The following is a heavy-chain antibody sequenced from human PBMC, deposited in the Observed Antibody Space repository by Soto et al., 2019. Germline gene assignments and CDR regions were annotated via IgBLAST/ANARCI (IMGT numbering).Heavy chain of an antibody. V-gene: IGHV3-53*01. Sequence: GGSLRLSCAASGLTVSSNYMIWVRRAPGKGLEWVSVIYIGGSTYYADSVKGRFTISRDNSKNTLYLQMSTLRAEDTAVYYCARAPSRDGYGRYFDYWGQGTLVTVSS. CDR2: IYIGGST. CDR1: GLTVSSNY. CDR3: ARAPSRDGYGRYFDY. J-gene: IGHJ4*02. D-gene: IGHD5-12*01.